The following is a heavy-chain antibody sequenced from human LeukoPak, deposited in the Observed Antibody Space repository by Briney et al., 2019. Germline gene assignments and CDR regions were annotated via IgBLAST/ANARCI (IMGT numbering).Heavy chain of an antibody. CDR2: IYYSGST. D-gene: IGHD3-10*01. J-gene: IGHJ4*02. CDR3: ASFGLWFGESFDY. V-gene: IGHV4-59*08. CDR1: GGSISSYY. Sequence: SETLSLTCTVSGGSISSYYWSWIRQPPGKGLEWIGYIYYSGSTNYNPSLKSRVTISVVTSKNQFSLKLSSVTAADTAVYYCASFGLWFGESFDYWGQGTLVTVSS.